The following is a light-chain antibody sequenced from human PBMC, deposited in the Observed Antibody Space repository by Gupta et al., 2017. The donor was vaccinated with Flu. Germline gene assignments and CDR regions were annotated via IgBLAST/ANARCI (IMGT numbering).Light chain of an antibody. CDR1: QSVSSSR. V-gene: IGKV3-20*01. Sequence: EIVLTQSTDTLSLTPGERATLSCRASQSVSSSRLAWYQQKPGQAPSLLIYGASSRATAIPDRFSGSGSGTDFTLTIIRVEPEDFSVYYFQQYTASPLTFGQGTNLEIK. J-gene: IGKJ2*01. CDR3: QQYTASPLT. CDR2: GAS.